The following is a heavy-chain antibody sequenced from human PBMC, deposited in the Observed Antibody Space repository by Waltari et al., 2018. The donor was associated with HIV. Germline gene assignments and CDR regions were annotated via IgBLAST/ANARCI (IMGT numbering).Heavy chain of an antibody. CDR3: AKDIVVVVPATRDYYYYGMDV. Sequence: QVQLVESGGGVVQPGRSLRLSCAASGFTFSTYGMHWVRQAPGKGLEWVAIIAYDGRNKYYVDSVKGRFTISRDNSKDTLYLQINSLRAEDTAVYFCAKDIVVVVPATRDYYYYGMDVWGQGTTVTVSS. CDR2: IAYDGRNK. CDR1: GFTFSTYG. V-gene: IGHV3-30*18. J-gene: IGHJ6*02. D-gene: IGHD2-15*01.